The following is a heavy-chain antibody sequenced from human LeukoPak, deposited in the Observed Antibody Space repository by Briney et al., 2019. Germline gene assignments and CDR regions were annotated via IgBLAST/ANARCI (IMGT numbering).Heavy chain of an antibody. CDR3: APRTTMTTVTPSAFDI. CDR2: IYWDDDK. D-gene: IGHD4-17*01. CDR1: GFSLSTSVVG. V-gene: IGHV2-5*02. Sequence: SGPTLVNPTQTLTLTCTFSGFSLSTSVVGVACIRQPPAKALEWLALIYWDDDKRYSPSLKSRLTITKDTSRNQGILTMTNMDPVDTATYYCAPRTTMTTVTPSAFDIWGQGAMVTVSS. J-gene: IGHJ3*02.